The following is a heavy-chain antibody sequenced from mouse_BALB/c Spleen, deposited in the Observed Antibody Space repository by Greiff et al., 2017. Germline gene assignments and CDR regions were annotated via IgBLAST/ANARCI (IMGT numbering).Heavy chain of an antibody. D-gene: IGHD1-1*01. J-gene: IGHJ4*01. V-gene: IGHV5-6*02. CDR3: ARQTTGGAMDY. Sequence: DVMLVESGGDLVKPGGSLKLSCAASGFTFSSYGMSWVRQTPDKRLEWVATISSGGSYTYYPDSVKGRFTISRDNAKNTLYLQMSSLKSEDTAMYYCARQTTGGAMDYWGQGTSVTVSS. CDR1: GFTFSSYG. CDR2: ISSGGSYT.